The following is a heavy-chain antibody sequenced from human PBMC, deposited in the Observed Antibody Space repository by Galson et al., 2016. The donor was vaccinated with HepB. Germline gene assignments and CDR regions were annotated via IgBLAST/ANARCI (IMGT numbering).Heavy chain of an antibody. CDR1: GGSITNSNYY. CDR3: ARQGDFWSGYYVVYYYGMDV. V-gene: IGHV4-39*01. D-gene: IGHD3-3*01. J-gene: IGHJ6*02. Sequence: SETLSLTCTVSGGSITNSNYYWGWVRQSPGKGLEWIAGIFYGEGPDYNPSLKSRVAISLDTSENQFSLKLTSVTAADTAVYYCARQGDFWSGYYVVYYYGMDVWGQGTTVTVSS. CDR2: IFYGEGP.